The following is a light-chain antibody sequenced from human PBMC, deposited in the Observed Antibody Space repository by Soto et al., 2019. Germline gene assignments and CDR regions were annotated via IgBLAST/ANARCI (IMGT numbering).Light chain of an antibody. V-gene: IGLV2-14*01. CDR1: SSDVGGYNY. CDR3: SSYTSSSWKV. Sequence: QSVLTQPASVSGSPGQSITISCTGTSSDVGGYNYVSWYQQHPGKAPKLMIYDVSNRPSGVSNRFSGSKSGNTASLTISGLQAEDEADYYCSSYTSSSWKVFGTGTKVTVL. CDR2: DVS. J-gene: IGLJ1*01.